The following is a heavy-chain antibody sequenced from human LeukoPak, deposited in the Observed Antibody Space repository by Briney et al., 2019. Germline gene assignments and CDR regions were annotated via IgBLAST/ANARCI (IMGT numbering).Heavy chain of an antibody. CDR2: IYYSGST. D-gene: IGHD3-22*01. CDR1: GGSISSYH. V-gene: IGHV4-59*08. CDR3: ARRDSYSSGYYYFDY. J-gene: IGHJ4*02. Sequence: SETLSLTCTVSGGSISSYHWNWIRQPPGKGLEWIGYIYYSGSTNYNPSLKSRLTISVDTSKNQFSLKLSSVTAADTAVYYCARRDSYSSGYYYFDYWGQGTLVTVSS.